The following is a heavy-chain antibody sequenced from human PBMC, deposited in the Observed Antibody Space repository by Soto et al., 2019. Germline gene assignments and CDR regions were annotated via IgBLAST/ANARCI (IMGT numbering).Heavy chain of an antibody. CDR2: INESGGT. CDR3: ASHRGSWGSFRYRWFDP. V-gene: IGHV4-34*01. J-gene: IGHJ5*02. CDR1: GGSLSSYH. D-gene: IGHD3-16*02. Sequence: LSLTCAVYGGSLSSYHWSWIRQSPGKGLEWIGEINESGGTNYSPSLKSRVTISVDTSKNQFSLTLNSVTAADTAVYYCASHRGSWGSFRYRWFDPWGQGTVVTVSS.